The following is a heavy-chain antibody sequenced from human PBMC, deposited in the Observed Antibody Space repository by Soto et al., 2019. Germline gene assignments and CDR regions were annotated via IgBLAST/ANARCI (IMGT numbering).Heavy chain of an antibody. CDR1: GGSISSYY. V-gene: IGHV4-4*07. Sequence: SETLSLTCTVSGGSISSYYWSWIRQPAGKGLEWIGRIYTSGSTNYNPSLKSRVTMSVDTSKNQFSLKLSSVTAADTAVYYCASLGTTVTTRRNLNAFDIWGQGTVVTVSS. J-gene: IGHJ3*02. D-gene: IGHD4-17*01. CDR3: ASLGTTVTTRRNLNAFDI. CDR2: IYTSGST.